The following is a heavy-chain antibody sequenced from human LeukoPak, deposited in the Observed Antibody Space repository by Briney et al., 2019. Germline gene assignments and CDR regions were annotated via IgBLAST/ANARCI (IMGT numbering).Heavy chain of an antibody. J-gene: IGHJ6*04. V-gene: IGHV4-59*01. D-gene: IGHD3-10*01. CDR3: ARDPGITMVRGVIWSYGMDV. Sequence: SETLSLTCNVSGGSISSYYWSWIRQPPGKGLEWIGYIYYSGSTNYNPSLKSRVTISVDTSKNQFSLKLSSVTAADTAVYYCARDPGITMVRGVIWSYGMDVWGKGTTVTVSS. CDR2: IYYSGST. CDR1: GGSISSYY.